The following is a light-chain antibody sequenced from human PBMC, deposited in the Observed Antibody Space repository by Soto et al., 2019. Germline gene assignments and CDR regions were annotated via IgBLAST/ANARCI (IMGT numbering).Light chain of an antibody. J-gene: IGKJ1*01. CDR1: QGIRND. V-gene: IGKV1-6*01. CDR3: LQDYTSWT. Sequence: AIQMTQSPSSLSASVGDRVTITCRASQGIRNDLHWYQQNPGKAPKLLIYDASSLQSGVPSRFSGSRSGTDFTLTISSLQPEDFATYYCLQDYTSWTFGQGTKVEIK. CDR2: DAS.